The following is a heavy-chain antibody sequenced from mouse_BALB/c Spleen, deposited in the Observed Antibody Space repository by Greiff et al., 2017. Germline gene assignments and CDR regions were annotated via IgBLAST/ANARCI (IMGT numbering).Heavy chain of an antibody. D-gene: IGHD2-1*01. Sequence: EVQLVESGGGLVQPGGSRKLSCAASGFTFSSFGMHWVRQAPEKGLEWVAYISSGSSTIYYADTVKGRFTISRDNPKNTLFLQMTSLRSEDTAMYNWARPPYGNYDDYYARDYGGQGTSVTVSS. CDR1: GFTFSSFG. CDR3: ARPPYGNYDDYYARDY. V-gene: IGHV5-17*02. CDR2: ISSGSSTI. J-gene: IGHJ4*01.